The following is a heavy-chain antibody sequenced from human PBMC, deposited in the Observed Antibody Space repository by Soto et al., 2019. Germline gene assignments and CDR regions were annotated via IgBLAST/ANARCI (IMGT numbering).Heavy chain of an antibody. V-gene: IGHV3-30-3*01. CDR1: GFTFSSYA. CDR3: ARERRPSNWNPGY. Sequence: GGSLRLSCAASGFTFSSYAMHWVRQAPGKGLEWVAVISYDGSNKYYADSVKGRFTISRDNSKNTLYLQMNSLRAEDTAVYFSARERRPSNWNPGYWGQGTLVTVSS. D-gene: IGHD1-20*01. CDR2: ISYDGSNK. J-gene: IGHJ4*02.